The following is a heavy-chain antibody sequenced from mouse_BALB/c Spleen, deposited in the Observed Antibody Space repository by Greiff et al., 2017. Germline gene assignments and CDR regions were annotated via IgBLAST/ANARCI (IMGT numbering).Heavy chain of an antibody. CDR3: ASALANCDVDSMDY. Sequence: VQLKESGAELVRPGVSVKISCKGSGYTFTDYAMHWVKQSHAKSLEWIGAISTYDGDASYNQKFKGKATMTVDKSSSTAYMELARLTSEDSAIYYCASALANCDVDSMDYWGQGTSVTVSS. CDR2: ISTYDGDA. CDR1: GYTFTDYA. V-gene: IGHV1S137*01. D-gene: IGHD4-1*01. J-gene: IGHJ4*01.